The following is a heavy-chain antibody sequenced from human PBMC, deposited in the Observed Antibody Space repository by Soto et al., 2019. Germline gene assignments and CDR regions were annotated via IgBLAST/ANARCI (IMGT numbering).Heavy chain of an antibody. CDR2: ISAYNTNT. Sequence: QVHLVQSGAEVKKPGASVKVSCKTSGYTFTSYHISWVRQAPGQGLEWMGWISAYNTNTNYAQKFQGRVTMTTDTLTSTAYMELGSLRYDDTAVYYCARDTPPTDYWGQGTLVTVSS. CDR1: GYTFTSYH. CDR3: ARDTPPTDY. J-gene: IGHJ4*02. V-gene: IGHV1-18*01.